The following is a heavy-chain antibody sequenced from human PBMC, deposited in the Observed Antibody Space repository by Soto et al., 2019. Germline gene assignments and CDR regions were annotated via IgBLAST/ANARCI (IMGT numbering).Heavy chain of an antibody. D-gene: IGHD2-21*02. CDR3: ARTTAFES. CDR2: IKEDGSEK. CDR1: GFTFSNYW. J-gene: IGHJ3*01. V-gene: IGHV3-7*05. Sequence: EVQLVESGGGLVQPGGSLRLSCAASGFTFSNYWMSWVRQAPGKGLEWVANIKEDGSEKHYVDSVKGRFPISRDNAKNSLYLQMNSLRAEDTAVYYCARTTAFESWGQGTMVTVSP.